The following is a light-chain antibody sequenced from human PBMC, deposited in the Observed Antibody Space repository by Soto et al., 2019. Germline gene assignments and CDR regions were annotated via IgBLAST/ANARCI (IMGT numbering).Light chain of an antibody. J-gene: IGLJ1*01. CDR1: SSNIGAGYD. V-gene: IGLV1-40*01. CDR3: QSYDSSLSGYV. Sequence: QSFLTQPPSVSGAPGQRVTISCTGSSSNIGAGYDVHWYQQLPGTAPKLLIYGNSNRPSGVPDRFSGSKSGTSASLAITGLQAEDEADYYCQSYDSSLSGYVFGTGTKFTVL. CDR2: GNS.